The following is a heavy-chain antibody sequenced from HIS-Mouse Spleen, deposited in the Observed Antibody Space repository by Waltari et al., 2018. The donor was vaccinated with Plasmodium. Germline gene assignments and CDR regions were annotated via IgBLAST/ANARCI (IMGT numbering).Heavy chain of an antibody. D-gene: IGHD3-9*01. V-gene: IGHV3-23*01. J-gene: IGHJ4*02. Sequence: EVQLLESGGGLVQPGGSLRLSCAASGFTFSSYAMSWVRQAPGKGLEWVSAICGSGGSTYYADSVKGRFTISRDNSKNTLYLQMNSLRAEDTAVYYCAKTIKYYDILTGYPFDYWGQGTLVTVSS. CDR3: AKTIKYYDILTGYPFDY. CDR2: ICGSGGST. CDR1: GFTFSSYA.